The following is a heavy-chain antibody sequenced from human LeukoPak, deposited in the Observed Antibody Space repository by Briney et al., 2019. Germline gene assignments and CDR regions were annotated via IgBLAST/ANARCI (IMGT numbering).Heavy chain of an antibody. J-gene: IGHJ6*03. CDR2: IKSKTDGGTT. Sequence: GGSLRLSCAASGFTFSNAWMSWVRQAPGKGLEWVGRIKSKTDGGTTDYAAPVKGRFTISRDDSKNTLYLQMNCLKTEDTAVYYCTTIVGATPRGYYYYYMDVWGKGTTVTVSS. CDR1: GFTFSNAW. V-gene: IGHV3-15*01. D-gene: IGHD1-26*01. CDR3: TTIVGATPRGYYYYYMDV.